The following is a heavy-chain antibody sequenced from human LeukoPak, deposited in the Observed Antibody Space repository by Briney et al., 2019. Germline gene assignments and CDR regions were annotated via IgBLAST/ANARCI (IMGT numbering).Heavy chain of an antibody. CDR1: GFTFSSYG. D-gene: IGHD3-16*01. J-gene: IGHJ4*02. CDR3: ARPRTGGAQFDY. Sequence: PGGSLRLSCAASGFTFSSYGMHWVRQAPGKGLEWVAFIRFHGSNKYYVDSMKGRFNISRDNSKNTLYLQMNSLRAEDTAVYYCARPRTGGAQFDYWGQGTLVTVSS. V-gene: IGHV3-30*02. CDR2: IRFHGSNK.